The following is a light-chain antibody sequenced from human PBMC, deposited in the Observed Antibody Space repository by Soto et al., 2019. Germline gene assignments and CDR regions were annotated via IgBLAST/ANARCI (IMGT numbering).Light chain of an antibody. CDR3: SSYTSSSTVV. CDR1: SSDVGNYNY. V-gene: IGLV2-14*01. CDR2: DVS. J-gene: IGLJ2*01. Sequence: QSALTQPASVSGSPGQSITISCTGTSSDVGNYNYVSWYKQNTGKAPKLMIYDVSYRPSGVSNRFSGFKSGNTASLTISGLQAEDEGDYYCSSYTSSSTVVFGGGTKVTVL.